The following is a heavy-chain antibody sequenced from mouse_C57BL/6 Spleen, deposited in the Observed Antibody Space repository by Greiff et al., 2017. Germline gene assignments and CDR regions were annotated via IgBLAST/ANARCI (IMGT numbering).Heavy chain of an antibody. V-gene: IGHV1-19*01. D-gene: IGHD1-1*01. CDR1: GYTFTDYY. CDR3: ASGYYGSFY. CDR2: INPYNGGT. Sequence: VQLQQSGPVLVKPGASVKMSCKASGYTFTDYYMNWVKQSHGKSLEWIGVINPYNGGTSYNQKFKGKATLTVDKSSSTAYMELNSLTSEDSAVYYCASGYYGSFYWGQGTTLTVSS. J-gene: IGHJ2*01.